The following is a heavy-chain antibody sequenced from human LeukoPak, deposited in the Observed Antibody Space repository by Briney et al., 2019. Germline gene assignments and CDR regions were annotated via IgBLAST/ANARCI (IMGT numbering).Heavy chain of an antibody. Sequence: SETLSLTCTVSGGSISTYYWSWIRQPPGKGLEWIGYIYYSGSTDYNPSLKSRVTISVDTSKKQVSLTLTSVTAADTAVYYCARHYNYYDNSAFDYWGQGTLVTVSS. J-gene: IGHJ4*02. V-gene: IGHV4-59*08. CDR2: IYYSGST. CDR1: GGSISTYY. CDR3: ARHYNYYDNSAFDY. D-gene: IGHD3-22*01.